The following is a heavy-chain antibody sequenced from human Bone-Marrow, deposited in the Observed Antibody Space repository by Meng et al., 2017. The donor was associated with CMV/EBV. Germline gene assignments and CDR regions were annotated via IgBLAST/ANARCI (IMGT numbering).Heavy chain of an antibody. Sequence: GESLKISCAASGFTFSSYWMHWVRQAPGKGLVWVSRINSDGSSTSYADSVKGRFTISRDNAKNTLYLQMNSLRAEDTAVYYCAREIGDIVVVPAAMYYYCYGMDVWGQGTTVTVSS. CDR1: GFTFSSYW. CDR2: INSDGSST. D-gene: IGHD2-2*01. V-gene: IGHV3-74*01. CDR3: AREIGDIVVVPAAMYYYCYGMDV. J-gene: IGHJ6*02.